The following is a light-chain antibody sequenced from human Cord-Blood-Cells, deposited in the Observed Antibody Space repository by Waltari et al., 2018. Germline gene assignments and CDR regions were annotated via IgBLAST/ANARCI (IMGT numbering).Light chain of an antibody. CDR2: AAS. Sequence: DIQMTQSPSSLSASVGDRVTITCRASQGISNYLAWYQQKPGEVPKLLIYAASTLQSGVPARFSGSGSGTDFTLTISSLQPEDVATYYCQKYNSAPPNTFGQGTKLEIK. CDR1: QGISNY. CDR3: QKYNSAPPNT. J-gene: IGKJ2*01. V-gene: IGKV1-27*01.